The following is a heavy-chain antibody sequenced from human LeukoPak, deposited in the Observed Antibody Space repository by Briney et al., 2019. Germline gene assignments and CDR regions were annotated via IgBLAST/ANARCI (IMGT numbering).Heavy chain of an antibody. J-gene: IGHJ5*02. Sequence: ASVKVSCKASGYTFSDFHMHWVRQAPGQGLEWMGWINPKSGGTNYAQKFQGRVTMTRDTSISTVYMELSRLRSDDTAVYYCARGVGFGRVPSNWFDPWGQGTLVTVSS. CDR2: INPKSGGT. CDR1: GYTFSDFH. D-gene: IGHD3-16*01. CDR3: ARGVGFGRVPSNWFDP. V-gene: IGHV1-2*02.